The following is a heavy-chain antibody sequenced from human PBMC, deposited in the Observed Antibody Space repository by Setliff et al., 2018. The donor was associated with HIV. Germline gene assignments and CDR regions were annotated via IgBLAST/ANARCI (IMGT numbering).Heavy chain of an antibody. CDR3: ARGGDYYCLDY. CDR2: MNPNSGST. CDR1: GYDFNGHD. V-gene: IGHV1-8*01. D-gene: IGHD3-22*01. Sequence: GASVKVSCKTSGYDFNGHDINWVRQATRQGLEWIGWMNPNSGSTGFAQKFQGRVTLTRDITIYTAYMELSSLTSEDTAVYYCARGGDYYCLDYWGLGTLVTVSS. J-gene: IGHJ4*02.